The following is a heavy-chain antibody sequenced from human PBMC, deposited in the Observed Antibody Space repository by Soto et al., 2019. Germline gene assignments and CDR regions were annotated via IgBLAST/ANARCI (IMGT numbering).Heavy chain of an antibody. Sequence: EVHLLESGGTLIQPGGSLRLSCAASGFDFSTYAMTWVRQAPGKGLEWVSGITYSGDTTYYADSVKGRFTISRDNFKNTVYLQLNSLRPDDTAMYYCAKDWPGTSSVKSDYWGQGTLVTVSS. D-gene: IGHD3-10*01. CDR2: ITYSGDTT. V-gene: IGHV3-23*01. J-gene: IGHJ4*02. CDR1: GFDFSTYA. CDR3: AKDWPGTSSVKSDY.